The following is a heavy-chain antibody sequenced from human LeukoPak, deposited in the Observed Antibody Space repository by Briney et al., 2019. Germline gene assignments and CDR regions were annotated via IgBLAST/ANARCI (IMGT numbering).Heavy chain of an antibody. CDR1: GGSISSYY. D-gene: IGHD6-13*01. CDR3: ARVSSSWYQDWYFDL. V-gene: IGHV4-4*07. Sequence: PSETLSLTCTVSGGSISSYYWSWIRQPAGKGLEWIGGIDTSGNTNYKPSLKSRVTMSVDTSKNQFSLKLSSVTAADTAVYYCARVSSSWYQDWYFDLWGRGALVTVSS. CDR2: IDTSGNT. J-gene: IGHJ2*01.